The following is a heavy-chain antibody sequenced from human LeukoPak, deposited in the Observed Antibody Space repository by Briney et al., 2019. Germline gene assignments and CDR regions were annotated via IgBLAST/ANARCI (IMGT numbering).Heavy chain of an antibody. CDR1: EFTFSSYS. J-gene: IGHJ4*02. V-gene: IGHV3-23*01. D-gene: IGHD6-19*01. CDR2: ISSSGAST. CDR3: AKNPNRSGWYKDY. Sequence: GGSLRLSCVASEFTFSSYSMTWVRQGPERGLEWVSAISSSGASTYYADSVKGRFTISRDNSKNTLYLQMNRLTAEDTAVYYCAKNPNRSGWYKDYWGQGTLVTVSS.